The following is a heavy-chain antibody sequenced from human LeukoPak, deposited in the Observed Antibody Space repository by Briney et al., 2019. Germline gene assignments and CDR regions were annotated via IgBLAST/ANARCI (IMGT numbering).Heavy chain of an antibody. V-gene: IGHV3-11*01. D-gene: IGHD3-10*01. Sequence: KTGGSLRLSCAASGFTFSDYYMSWIRQAPGKGLEWVSFFSSVGSTIYYADSVKGRFTISRDNAKNSLYLQMNGLRAEDTAVYYCARGGVFRGVILRHFDYWGQGTLVTVSS. J-gene: IGHJ4*02. CDR1: GFTFSDYY. CDR2: FSSVGSTI. CDR3: ARGGVFRGVILRHFDY.